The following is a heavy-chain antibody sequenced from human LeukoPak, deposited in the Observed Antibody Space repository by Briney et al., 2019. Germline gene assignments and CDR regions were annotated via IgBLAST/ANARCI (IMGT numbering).Heavy chain of an antibody. CDR1: GGSINTYY. Sequence: PSETLSLTCTVSGGSINTYYWSWIRQSPGKGLEWIGYIFYSGSTNYNPSLKSRVTISVDTSKNQFSLKLSSVTAADTAVYYCARVYYSNSYDYWYFDLWGRGTLVTVSS. V-gene: IGHV4-59*01. J-gene: IGHJ2*01. CDR3: ARVYYSNSYDYWYFDL. D-gene: IGHD6-13*01. CDR2: IFYSGST.